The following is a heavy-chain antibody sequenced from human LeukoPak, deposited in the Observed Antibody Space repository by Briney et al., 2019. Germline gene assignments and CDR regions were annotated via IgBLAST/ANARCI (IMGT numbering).Heavy chain of an antibody. CDR3: ARDRGYYFDY. V-gene: IGHV3-30-3*01. J-gene: IGHJ4*02. CDR1: GFTFSSYA. CDR2: ISYDGNNK. Sequence: PGGSLRLSCAASGFTFSSYAMHWVRQAPGKGLEWVAVISYDGNNKYYADSVKGRFTISRDKSKNTLYLQMNSLRAEDTAVYYCARDRGYYFDYWGQGTLVTVSA.